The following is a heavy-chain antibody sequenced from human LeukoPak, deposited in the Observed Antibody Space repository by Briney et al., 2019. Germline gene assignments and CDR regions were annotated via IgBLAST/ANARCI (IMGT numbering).Heavy chain of an antibody. J-gene: IGHJ4*02. CDR2: ISSSGSHM. D-gene: IGHD3-16*02. CDR3: ARLTFGGVIGFDS. Sequence: GGSLRLSCAASGFTFSSYSMNWVRQAPGKGLEWVSSISSSGSHMYYADSVKGRFTISRDNAKNSLYLQMNSLRAEDTAVYYCARLTFGGVIGFDSWGQGTLVTVSS. CDR1: GFTFSSYS. V-gene: IGHV3-21*01.